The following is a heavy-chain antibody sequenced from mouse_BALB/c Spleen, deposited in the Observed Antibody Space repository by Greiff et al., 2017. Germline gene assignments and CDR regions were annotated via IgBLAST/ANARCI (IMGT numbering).Heavy chain of an antibody. CDR1: GFTFSSYG. CDR2: ISSGGSYT. D-gene: IGHD2-4*01. Sequence: EVKLMESGGDLVKPGGSLKLSCAASGFTFSSYGMSWVRQTPDKRLAWVATISSGGSYTYYPDSVKGRYTISRDNAKNTLYLQMSSLKSEDTAMYYCARRDDYDYFDDWGQGTTLTVSS. V-gene: IGHV5-6*02. J-gene: IGHJ2*01. CDR3: ARRDDYDYFDD.